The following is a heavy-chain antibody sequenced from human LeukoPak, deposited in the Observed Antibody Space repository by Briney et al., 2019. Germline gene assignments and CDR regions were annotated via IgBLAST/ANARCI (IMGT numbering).Heavy chain of an antibody. V-gene: IGHV1-69*05. D-gene: IGHD3-3*01. Sequence: SVKVSCKASGGTFSSYAISWVRQAPGQGLDWMGGIIPIFGTANYAQKLQGRVTITTDESTSTAYMELSSLRSEDTAVYYCARVLRFLGASYYYYMDVWGKGTTVTVSS. CDR1: GGTFSSYA. J-gene: IGHJ6*03. CDR3: ARVLRFLGASYYYYMDV. CDR2: IIPIFGTA.